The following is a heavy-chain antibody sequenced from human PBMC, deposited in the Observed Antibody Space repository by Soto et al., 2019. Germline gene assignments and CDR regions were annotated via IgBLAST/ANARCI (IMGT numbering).Heavy chain of an antibody. J-gene: IGHJ4*02. D-gene: IGHD3-9*01. V-gene: IGHV4-34*01. Sequence: XEIQSVTGTVYGGSFRGSYWRWIRKPPGKGLDWIGAINHSGSTNYNPSLKSRGTISVDTSKNQFSLKLGSVTAAGTAVYYCARWGVFLLGSNVDYRGQGPLGTGPS. CDR1: GGSFRGSY. CDR3: ARWGVFLLGSNVDY. CDR2: INHSGST.